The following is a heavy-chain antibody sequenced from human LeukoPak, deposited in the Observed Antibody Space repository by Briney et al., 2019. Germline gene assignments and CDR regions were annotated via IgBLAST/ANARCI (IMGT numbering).Heavy chain of an antibody. CDR1: GGSFSGYY. CDR3: ARGRYYDSSGNYGMDV. Sequence: SETLSLTCAVYGGSFSGYYWSWIRQPLGKGLEWIGEINHSGSTNYNPSLKSRVTISVDTSKNQFSLKLSSVTAADTAVYYCARGRYYDSSGNYGMDVWGQGTTVTVSS. J-gene: IGHJ6*02. D-gene: IGHD3-22*01. V-gene: IGHV4-34*01. CDR2: INHSGST.